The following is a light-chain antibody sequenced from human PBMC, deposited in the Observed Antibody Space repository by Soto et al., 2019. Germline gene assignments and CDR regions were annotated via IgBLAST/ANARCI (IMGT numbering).Light chain of an antibody. V-gene: IGLV3-1*01. J-gene: IGLJ2*01. CDR3: QAWDSSSSHVV. CDR2: QDS. CDR1: KLGDKY. Sequence: SYELTQPPSVSVSPGQTASITCSGDKLGDKYVSWYQQRSGQSPVVVIFQDSERPSGIPERFSGSNSGNTATLTISGTQALDEADYYCQAWDSSSSHVVFGGGTKVTVL.